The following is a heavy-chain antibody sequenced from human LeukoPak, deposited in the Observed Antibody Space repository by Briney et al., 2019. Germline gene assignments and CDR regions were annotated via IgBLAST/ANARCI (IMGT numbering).Heavy chain of an antibody. CDR2: IKQDGSEK. V-gene: IGHV3-7*01. D-gene: IGHD6-13*01. CDR1: GFTFSSYW. Sequence: GGSLRLSCAASGFTFSSYWMSWVRQAPGKGLEWVANIKQDGSEKYYVDSVKGRFTISRDNAKNSLYLQMNSLRAEDTAVYYCARLKIAGLLGFDYWGQGTLVTVSS. J-gene: IGHJ4*02. CDR3: ARLKIAGLLGFDY.